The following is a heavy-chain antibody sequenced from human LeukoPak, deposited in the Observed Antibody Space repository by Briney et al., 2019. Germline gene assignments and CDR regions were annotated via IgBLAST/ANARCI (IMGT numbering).Heavy chain of an antibody. CDR3: ARDALIWYFDL. CDR2: IKQDGSQK. CDR1: GFTFSSYW. J-gene: IGHJ2*01. V-gene: IGHV3-7*01. D-gene: IGHD3-16*01. Sequence: PGGSLRLSCAASGFTFSSYWMSWVRQAPGKGLEWVANIKQDGSQKCYEDSVKGRFTISRDNAKNSLYLQMNSLRAEDTAVYYCARDALIWYFDLWGRGTLVTVSS.